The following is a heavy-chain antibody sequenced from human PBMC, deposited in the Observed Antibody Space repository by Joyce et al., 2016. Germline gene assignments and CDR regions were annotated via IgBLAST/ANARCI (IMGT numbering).Heavy chain of an antibody. CDR3: ARGRGTTDYRGHWFDP. Sequence: EVQLVESGGDLVPPGGSLRLSCAASGITIGGQSMKWVRQVPGRGREWISYIKSDSSITHYADSVKGRFTVSRDNAENSLYLQMDSLRDEDTAISYGARGRGTTDYRGHWFDPWGQGTLVTVSS. V-gene: IGHV3-48*02. J-gene: IGHJ5*02. CDR2: IKSDSSIT. D-gene: IGHD1-1*01. CDR1: GITIGGQS.